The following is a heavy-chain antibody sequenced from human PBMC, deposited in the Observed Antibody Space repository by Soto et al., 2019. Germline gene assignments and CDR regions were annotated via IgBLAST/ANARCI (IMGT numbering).Heavy chain of an antibody. Sequence: SETLSLTCTVSGGSISSYYWSWIRQPPGKGLEWIGYIYYSGSTNYNPSLKSRVTISVDTSKNQFSLKLSSVTAADTAVYYCARSPVTRSLYYFDYWGQGTLVTVSS. V-gene: IGHV4-59*01. D-gene: IGHD5-18*01. CDR3: ARSPVTRSLYYFDY. J-gene: IGHJ4*02. CDR1: GGSISSYY. CDR2: IYYSGST.